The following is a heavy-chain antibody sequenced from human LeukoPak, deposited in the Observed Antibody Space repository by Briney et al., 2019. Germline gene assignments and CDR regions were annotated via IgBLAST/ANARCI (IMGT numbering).Heavy chain of an antibody. CDR1: GGSFSGYY. Sequence: PSETLSLTCAVYGGSFSGYYWSWIRQPPGKGLEWIGEINHSGSTNYNPSLKSRVTISVDTSKNQFSLKLSSVTAADTAVYYCARGDSSQITSRYYFDYWGQGTLVTVSS. D-gene: IGHD6-13*01. J-gene: IGHJ4*02. V-gene: IGHV4-34*01. CDR2: INHSGST. CDR3: ARGDSSQITSRYYFDY.